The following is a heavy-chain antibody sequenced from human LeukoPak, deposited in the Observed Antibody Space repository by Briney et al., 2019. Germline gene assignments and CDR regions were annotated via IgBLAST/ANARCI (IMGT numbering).Heavy chain of an antibody. CDR2: IYVTGST. D-gene: IGHD1-1*01. V-gene: IGHV4-4*07. J-gene: IGHJ4*02. CDR1: GASISSYY. Sequence: SETLSLTCTVSGASISSYYWSWIRQPAGKALEWIGRIYVTGSTTYNPSLESRVTMSLDTSKNHFSLKLRSVTAADTAVYYCARWNGYGNDYWGQGTLVTVSS. CDR3: ARWNGYGNDY.